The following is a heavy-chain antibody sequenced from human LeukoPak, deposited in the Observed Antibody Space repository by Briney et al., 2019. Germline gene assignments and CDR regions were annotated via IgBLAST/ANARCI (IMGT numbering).Heavy chain of an antibody. CDR1: GGSISSSSAY. Sequence: SETLSLTCTVSGGSISSSSAYWGWIRQPPGKELEWIGGIYYSKNTYYNPSPKSRVTISADTSKNQFSLTLGSVSATDTAVYYCVSPRGFSYGYFDYWGQGTLVTVSS. J-gene: IGHJ4*02. CDR2: IYYSKNT. CDR3: VSPRGFSYGYFDY. D-gene: IGHD5-18*01. V-gene: IGHV4-39*01.